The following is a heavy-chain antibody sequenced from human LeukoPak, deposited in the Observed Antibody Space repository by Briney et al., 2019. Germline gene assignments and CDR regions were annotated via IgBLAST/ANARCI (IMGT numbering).Heavy chain of an antibody. D-gene: IGHD3/OR15-3a*01. CDR3: VAWSDY. J-gene: IGHJ4*02. Sequence: PGGSLRLSCAASGFTFSSYGMHWVRQAPGKGLEWVAVISYDGSNKYYADSVKGRFTISRDNSENTLYLQMNVLRAEDTAVYYCVAWSDYWGQGTLVTVSS. CDR1: GFTFSSYG. V-gene: IGHV3-30*03. CDR2: ISYDGSNK.